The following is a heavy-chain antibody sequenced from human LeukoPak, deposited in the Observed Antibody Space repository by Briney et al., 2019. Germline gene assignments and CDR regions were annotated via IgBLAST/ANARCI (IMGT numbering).Heavy chain of an antibody. CDR2: IWYDGSNK. CDR1: GFTFSSYG. J-gene: IGHJ6*02. V-gene: IGHV3-33*01. CDR3: ARDLAYCGGDCSREKYYYYGMDV. Sequence: PGRSLRLSCAASGFTFSSYGMHWVRQAPGKGLEWVAVIWYDGSNKYYADSVKGRFTISRDNSKNTLYLQMNSLRAEDTAVYYCARDLAYCGGDCSREKYYYYGMDVWGQGTTVTVSS. D-gene: IGHD2-21*02.